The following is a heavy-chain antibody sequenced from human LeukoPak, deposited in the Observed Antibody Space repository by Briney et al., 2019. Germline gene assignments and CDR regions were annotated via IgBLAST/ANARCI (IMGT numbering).Heavy chain of an antibody. CDR3: ARGHYDKGPYYYLDY. D-gene: IGHD3-22*01. CDR1: GFTFSSYA. CDR2: ISGSGGST. V-gene: IGHV3-23*01. J-gene: IGHJ4*02. Sequence: GGSLRLSCAASGFTFSSYAMSWVRQAPGKGLEWVSAISGSGGSTYYADSVKGRFTISRDNAKNSLYLQMNSLRAEDTAVYYCARGHYDKGPYYYLDYWGQGTLVTVSS.